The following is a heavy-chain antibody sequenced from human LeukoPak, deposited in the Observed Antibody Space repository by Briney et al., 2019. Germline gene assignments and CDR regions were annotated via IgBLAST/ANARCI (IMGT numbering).Heavy chain of an antibody. D-gene: IGHD3-3*01. V-gene: IGHV4-59*01. J-gene: IGHJ4*02. CDR2: IYYSGST. CDR1: GDSISSYY. Sequence: PSETLSLTCTVSGDSISSYYWSWIRQPPGKGLEWIGYIYYSGSTNYNPSLKSRATISVDTSKNQFSLKLSSVTAADTAVYYCARVIFGVVIDYWGQGTLVTVSS. CDR3: ARVIFGVVIDY.